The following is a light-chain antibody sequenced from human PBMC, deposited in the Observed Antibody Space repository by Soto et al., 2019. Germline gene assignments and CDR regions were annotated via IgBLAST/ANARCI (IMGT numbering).Light chain of an antibody. J-gene: IGLJ2*01. CDR3: GSWDHSVTGVV. CDR2: TNN. Sequence: QSVLTHPPSASRTPGHNFTISCSGSRSNISFNTVTWYQQFPGAAPKLIIQTNNQRPSGVPDRFSGSKSGTSASLAIRGLKSEDEAHYYCGSWDHSVTGVVFGGGTKVTVL. CDR1: RSNISFNT. V-gene: IGLV1-44*01.